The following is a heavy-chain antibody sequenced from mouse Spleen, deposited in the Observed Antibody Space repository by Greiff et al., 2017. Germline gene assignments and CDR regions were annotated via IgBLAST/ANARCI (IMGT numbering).Heavy chain of an antibody. J-gene: IGHJ4*01. D-gene: IGHD2-4*01. CDR1: GYAFTNYL. Sequence: QVQLKESGAELVRPGTSVKVSCKASGYAFTNYLIEWVKQRPGQGLEWIGVINPGSGGTNYNEKFKGKATLTADKSSSTAYMQLSSLTSDDSAVYFCANDYDGYAMDYWGQGTSVTVSS. CDR2: INPGSGGT. CDR3: ANDYDGYAMDY. V-gene: IGHV1-54*01.